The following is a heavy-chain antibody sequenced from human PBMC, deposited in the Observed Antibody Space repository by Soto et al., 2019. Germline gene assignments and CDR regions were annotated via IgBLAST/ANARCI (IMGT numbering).Heavy chain of an antibody. CDR2: INHSGST. Sequence: SEAFSLTCAVYGGFFSGYYWTWCRQPPGTGLEWIGEINHSGSTNYNPSLKSRVTISVDTSKNQFSLKLTSVTAADTAVYYCARRKISGLVDYEGQGTLGSMSS. CDR3: ARRKISGLVDY. J-gene: IGHJ4*02. CDR1: GGFFSGYY. D-gene: IGHD2-15*01. V-gene: IGHV4-34*01.